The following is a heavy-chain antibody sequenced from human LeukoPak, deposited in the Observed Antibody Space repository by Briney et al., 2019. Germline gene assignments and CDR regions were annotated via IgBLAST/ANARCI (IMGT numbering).Heavy chain of an antibody. J-gene: IGHJ4*02. V-gene: IGHV3-74*01. CDR2: INSDGSWT. Sequence: GGSLRLSCAASGNYWMHWVRQAPGKGLVWVSHINSDGSWTTYVDSVKGRFTISKDNAKNMVYLQMNNLRAEDTAVYYCVSFYETYWGRGTLVTVSS. CDR1: GNYW. D-gene: IGHD2-2*01. CDR3: VSFYETY.